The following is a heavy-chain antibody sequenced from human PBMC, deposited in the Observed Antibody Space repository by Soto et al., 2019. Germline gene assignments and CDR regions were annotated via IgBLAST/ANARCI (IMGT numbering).Heavy chain of an antibody. CDR3: AKDPSWVATIDV. D-gene: IGHD5-12*01. J-gene: IGHJ6*04. CDR1: GFTFSSYA. V-gene: IGHV3-30*18. Sequence: QVQLVESGGGVVQPGRSLRLSCAASGFTFSSYAMHWVRQAPGKGLEWVAVISFDGSNKNYADSVQGRFTISRDDSKNTLYLQMNSLRAEDTAVYYCAKDPSWVATIDVWGKGTTVTVSS. CDR2: ISFDGSNK.